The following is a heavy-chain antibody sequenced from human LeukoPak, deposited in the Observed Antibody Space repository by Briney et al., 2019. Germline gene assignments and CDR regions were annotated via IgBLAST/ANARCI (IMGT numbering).Heavy chain of an antibody. J-gene: IGHJ6*04. CDR1: GFTVSSNY. Sequence: QPGGSLRLSCAAPGFTVSSNYMSWVRQAPGKGLEWVSVIYSGGSTYYADSVKGRFTISRDNSKNTLYLQMNSLRAEDTAVYYCARDRFLPAAIPTNYYYYYGMDVWGKGTTVTVSS. V-gene: IGHV3-53*01. CDR3: ARDRFLPAAIPTNYYYYYGMDV. CDR2: IYSGGST. D-gene: IGHD2-2*02.